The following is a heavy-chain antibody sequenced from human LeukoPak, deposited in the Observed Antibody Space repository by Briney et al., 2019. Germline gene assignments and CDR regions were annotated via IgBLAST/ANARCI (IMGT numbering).Heavy chain of an antibody. D-gene: IGHD1-26*01. CDR2: IIPIFGTA. CDR1: GGTFSSYA. J-gene: IGHJ4*02. Sequence: SVKVSCKASGGTFSSYAISWVRQAPGQGLEWMGGIIPIFGTANYAQKFQGRVTITADESTSTAYMELSSLRSEDTAVYYCARDRSGSYSFGYWGQGTLVTVSS. V-gene: IGHV1-69*13. CDR3: ARDRSGSYSFGY.